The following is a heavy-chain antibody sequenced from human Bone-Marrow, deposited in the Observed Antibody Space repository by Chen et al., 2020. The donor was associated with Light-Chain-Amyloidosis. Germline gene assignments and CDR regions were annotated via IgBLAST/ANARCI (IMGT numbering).Heavy chain of an antibody. CDR3: ARRRDGYNFDY. V-gene: IGHV5-51*01. Sequence: GSTFPNYWIGWVRQMPGKGLEWMGVIYPDDSDARYSPSFEGQVTISADKSITTAYLQWRSLKASDTAMYYCARRRDGYNFDYWGQGTLVTVSS. D-gene: IGHD5-12*01. J-gene: IGHJ4*02. CDR2: IYPDDSDA. CDR1: GSTFPNYW.